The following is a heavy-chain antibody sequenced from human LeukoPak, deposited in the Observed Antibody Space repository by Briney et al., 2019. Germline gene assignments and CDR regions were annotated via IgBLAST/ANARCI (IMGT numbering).Heavy chain of an antibody. CDR2: IGSGGTT. V-gene: IGHV3-23*01. CDR1: GFTFSNYA. J-gene: IGHJ4*02. CDR3: AKYFYDSSTYSFDY. Sequence: GGSLRLSCAASGFTFSNYAMSWVRQAPGKGLEWVSSIGSGGTTHYADSVKGRFNISRDNSKNTLFLQMNSLRAEDTAVYYCAKYFYDSSTYSFDYWGQGTLVTVSS. D-gene: IGHD3-22*01.